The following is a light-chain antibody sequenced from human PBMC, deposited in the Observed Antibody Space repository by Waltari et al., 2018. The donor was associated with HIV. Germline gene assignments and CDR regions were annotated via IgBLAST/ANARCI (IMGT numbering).Light chain of an antibody. V-gene: IGLV2-23*02. CDR3: CSYAGSSTPVV. J-gene: IGLJ2*01. CDR1: SSDVGSNNL. CDR2: EVS. Sequence: QSALTQPASVSGSPGQSITISCTGTSSDVGSNNLVSWYQQHPGKAPKLMIYEVSKRPSGVSNRFSGSKSGNTASLTISGLQAEDEADYYCCSYAGSSTPVVFGGGTKLTVL.